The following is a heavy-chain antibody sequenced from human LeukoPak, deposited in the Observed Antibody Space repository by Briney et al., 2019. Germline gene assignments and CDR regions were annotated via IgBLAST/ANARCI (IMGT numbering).Heavy chain of an antibody. CDR3: AKGGPLRCFDY. J-gene: IGHJ4*02. Sequence: GGSLRLSCAASGFTFSPYWMHWVRQAPGKGLVWVSAISGSGGSTYYADSVKGRFTISRDNSKNTLYLQMNSLRAEDTAVYYCAKGGPLRCFDYWGQGTLVTVSS. CDR2: ISGSGGST. D-gene: IGHD1-26*01. V-gene: IGHV3-23*01. CDR1: GFTFSPYW.